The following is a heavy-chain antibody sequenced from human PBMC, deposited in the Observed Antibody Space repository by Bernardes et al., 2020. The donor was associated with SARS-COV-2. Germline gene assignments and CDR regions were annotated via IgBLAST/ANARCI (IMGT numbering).Heavy chain of an antibody. CDR1: GFTFSSYG. J-gene: IGHJ4*02. V-gene: IGHV3-30*18. Sequence: GGSLRLSCAASGFTFSSYGMHWVRQAPGKGLEWVAVISYDGSNKYYADSVKGRFTISRDNSKNTLYLQMNSLRAEDTAVYYCAKEREYPFDYWGQGTLVTVSS. CDR3: AKEREYPFDY. D-gene: IGHD2-2*02. CDR2: ISYDGSNK.